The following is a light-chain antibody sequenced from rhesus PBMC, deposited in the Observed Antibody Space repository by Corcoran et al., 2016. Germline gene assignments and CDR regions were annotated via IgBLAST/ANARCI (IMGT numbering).Light chain of an antibody. CDR1: QSLLYSSNNKNS. Sequence: DIMMTQSPDSLAVSLGERVTINCKSSQSLLYSSNNKNSLAWYQQKPGQTPKVLVYWASTRESGVPKRFRCSGSWTDFTLTISGLEAEDVAVYYCQQYYRPPVTFGGGTKVEIK. CDR2: WAS. J-gene: IGKJ4*01. V-gene: IGKV4-1*01. CDR3: QQYYRPPVT.